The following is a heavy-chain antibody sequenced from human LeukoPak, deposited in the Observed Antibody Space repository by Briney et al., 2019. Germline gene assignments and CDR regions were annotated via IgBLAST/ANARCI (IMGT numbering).Heavy chain of an antibody. CDR1: GGSISSYY. V-gene: IGHV4-59*01. J-gene: IGHJ4*02. D-gene: IGHD3-3*01. CDR3: ATTYYDFWSAPFDY. CDR2: IYYSGST. Sequence: SETLSLTCTVSGGSISSYYWSWIRQPPGKGLERIGYIYYSGSTNYNPSLKSRVTISVDTSKKQFSLKLSSVTAADTAVYYCATTYYDFWSAPFDYWGQGTLVTVSS.